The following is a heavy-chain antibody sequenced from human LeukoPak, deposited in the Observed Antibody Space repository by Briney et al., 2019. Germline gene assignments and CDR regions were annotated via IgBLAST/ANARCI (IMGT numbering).Heavy chain of an antibody. D-gene: IGHD3-3*01. CDR3: AKEQAGPRTYYDFWSGWRGCFDY. V-gene: IGHV3-23*01. CDR2: ISGSGGST. Sequence: GGSLRLSCAASGFTFSSYAMSWVRQAPGKGLEWVSAISGSGGSTYYADSVKGRFTISRDNSKNTLYLQMNSLRAEDTAVYYCAKEQAGPRTYYDFWSGWRGCFDYWGQGTLATVSS. CDR1: GFTFSSYA. J-gene: IGHJ4*02.